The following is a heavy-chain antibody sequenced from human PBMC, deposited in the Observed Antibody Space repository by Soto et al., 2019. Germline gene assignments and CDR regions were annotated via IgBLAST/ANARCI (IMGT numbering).Heavy chain of an antibody. V-gene: IGHV4-34*01. CDR2: INYSGYS. CDR3: ARRRRGIKMVRETYAMDV. D-gene: IGHD3-10*01. J-gene: IGHJ6*02. CDR1: GESFSGYH. Sequence: PSETLSLTCDVSGESFSGYHWNWIGQPPGKGLEWIGEINYSGYSNYKPSLASRVTISVDTSKKVVSLRLTSVTAADAAVYYCARRRRGIKMVRETYAMDVWGPGTTVTVSS.